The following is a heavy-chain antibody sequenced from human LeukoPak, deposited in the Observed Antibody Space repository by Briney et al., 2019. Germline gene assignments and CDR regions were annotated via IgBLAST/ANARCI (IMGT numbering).Heavy chain of an antibody. CDR3: ARRPTYYYGSGSSNWFDP. CDR1: GYSFTSFW. J-gene: IGHJ5*02. Sequence: GESLKISCKGSGYSFTSFWIGWVRQMPGKGLEWMVIIYPGDSDTRYSPSFQGQVTISADKSISTAYLQWSSLKASDTAMYYCARRPTYYYGSGSSNWFDPWGQGTLVTVSS. D-gene: IGHD3-10*01. V-gene: IGHV5-51*01. CDR2: IYPGDSDT.